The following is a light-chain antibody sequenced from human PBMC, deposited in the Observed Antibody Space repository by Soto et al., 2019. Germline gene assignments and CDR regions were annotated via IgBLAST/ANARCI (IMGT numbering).Light chain of an antibody. Sequence: IVLTQSPDTLSLSPGERATLSCRASQSLSTSYLAWYQQKPGQAPRLLIYAASSRATGIPDRFSGSGSGTDFTLTINRLEPEDFSVYYCQQYGTSYSFGQWTKLEIK. CDR2: AAS. V-gene: IGKV3-20*01. CDR3: QQYGTSYS. J-gene: IGKJ2*03. CDR1: QSLSTSY.